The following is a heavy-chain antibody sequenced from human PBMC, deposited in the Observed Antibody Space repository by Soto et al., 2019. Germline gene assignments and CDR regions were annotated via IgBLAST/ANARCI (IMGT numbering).Heavy chain of an antibody. V-gene: IGHV2-5*02. CDR1: GFSLNTKGVG. J-gene: IGHJ4*02. Sequence: SGPTLVNPTQTLTLTCTLSGFSLNTKGVGVGWIRQPPGKALEWLALIYLDDDRRYSSSLKSRLTITKDTSKNQVVLTMTNMDPVDTATYYCARSTYYYDSSGYGFYYFDYWGQGTLVTVSS. D-gene: IGHD3-22*01. CDR3: ARSTYYYDSSGYGFYYFDY. CDR2: IYLDDDR.